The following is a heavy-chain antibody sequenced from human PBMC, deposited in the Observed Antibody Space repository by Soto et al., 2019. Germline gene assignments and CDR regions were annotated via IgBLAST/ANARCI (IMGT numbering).Heavy chain of an antibody. D-gene: IGHD3-10*01. CDR2: VYHSGRT. V-gene: IGHV4-61*01. J-gene: IGHJ4*02. Sequence: SETLSLTCTVSVGSCSSGTYYWSWVLQTPGKGLEWIGYVYHSGRTNYNPSLKSRVTISIDTSKNQFSLILTSVTAADAAIYYCARDPEYGSYFDYWGQGTLVTVSS. CDR3: ARDPEYGSYFDY. CDR1: VGSCSSGTYY.